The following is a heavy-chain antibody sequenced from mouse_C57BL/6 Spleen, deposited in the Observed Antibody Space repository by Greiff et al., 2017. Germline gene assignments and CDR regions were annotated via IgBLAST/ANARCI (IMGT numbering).Heavy chain of an antibody. CDR2: ISSGGDYI. CDR3: TRDSNYVAIDY. V-gene: IGHV5-9-1*02. D-gene: IGHD2-5*01. CDR1: GFTFSSYA. Sequence: EVQLVESGEGLVKPGGSLKLSCAASGFTFSSYAMSWVRQTPEKRLEWVAYISSGGDYIYYADTVKGRFTISRDNARNTLYQHMSSLKSDDTAMYYCTRDSNYVAIDYWGQGTSVTGSS. J-gene: IGHJ4*01.